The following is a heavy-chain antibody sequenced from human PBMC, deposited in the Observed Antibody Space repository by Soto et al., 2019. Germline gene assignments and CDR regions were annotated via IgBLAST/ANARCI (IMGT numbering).Heavy chain of an antibody. CDR1: GFTFSAAA. J-gene: IGHJ4*02. Sequence: GGSLRLSCAASGFTFSAAAIHWVRQASGKGLEWVGRIRSKTSSYATAYAASVEGRFTISRDDSKNTAYLQMDSLKTEDTAVYYCTRPTFGTSSNGYWGQGTLVTVYS. D-gene: IGHD2-8*01. CDR2: IRSKTSSYAT. V-gene: IGHV3-73*01. CDR3: TRPTFGTSSNGY.